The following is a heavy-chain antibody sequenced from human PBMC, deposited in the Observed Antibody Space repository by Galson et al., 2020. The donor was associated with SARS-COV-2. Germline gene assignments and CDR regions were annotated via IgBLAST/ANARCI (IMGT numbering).Heavy chain of an antibody. CDR1: GYTLTELS. J-gene: IGHJ5*02. V-gene: IGHV1-24*01. D-gene: IGHD1-26*01. CDR2: FDPEDGET. Sequence: ASVKVSCKVSGYTLTELSMHWVRQAPGKGLEWMGGFDPEDGETIYAQKFQGRVTMTEDTSTDTAYMELSSLRSEDTAVYYCARGLSSSVVGPTPDNWFDPWGQGTLVTVSS. CDR3: ARGLSSSVVGPTPDNWFDP.